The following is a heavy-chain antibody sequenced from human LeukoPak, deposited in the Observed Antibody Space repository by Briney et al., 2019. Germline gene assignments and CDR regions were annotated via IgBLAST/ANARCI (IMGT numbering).Heavy chain of an antibody. D-gene: IGHD6-13*01. Sequence: ASVKVSCKASGYTFSIYNMHWVRQAPGQGLEWMGIINPSGGASYAQKLQGRITMTRDTSTVYMELSSLRSEDTAVYYCAREGVAGTGLDYWGQGTLVTVSS. J-gene: IGHJ4*02. CDR2: INPSGGA. V-gene: IGHV1-46*01. CDR3: AREGVAGTGLDY. CDR1: GYTFSIYN.